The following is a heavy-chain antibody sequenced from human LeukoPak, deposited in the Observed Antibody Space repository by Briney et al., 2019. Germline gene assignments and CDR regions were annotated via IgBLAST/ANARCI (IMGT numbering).Heavy chain of an antibody. CDR3: AKDNIAAAGTFWFDP. CDR2: ISYDGSNK. J-gene: IGHJ5*02. V-gene: IGHV3-30*18. Sequence: GGSLRLSCAASGFTFSSYGMHWVRQAPGKGLEWVAVISYDGSNKYYADSVKGRFTISRDNSKNTLYLQMNSLRAEVTAVYYCAKDNIAAAGTFWFDPWGQGTLVTVSS. D-gene: IGHD6-13*01. CDR1: GFTFSSYG.